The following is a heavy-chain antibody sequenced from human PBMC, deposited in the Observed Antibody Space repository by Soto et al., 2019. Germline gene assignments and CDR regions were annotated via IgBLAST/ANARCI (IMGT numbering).Heavy chain of an antibody. V-gene: IGHV1-2*04. Sequence: GASLKVSCKSSGSTFTGYYMHCVRHSPGQGLEWMGWINPNSGGTNYAQKFQGWVTMTRDTSISTAYMELSRLRSDDTAVYYCAAFDCTNGVCPNDAFDIWGQGTMVTVSS. CDR1: GSTFTGYY. D-gene: IGHD2-8*01. CDR3: AAFDCTNGVCPNDAFDI. J-gene: IGHJ3*02. CDR2: INPNSGGT.